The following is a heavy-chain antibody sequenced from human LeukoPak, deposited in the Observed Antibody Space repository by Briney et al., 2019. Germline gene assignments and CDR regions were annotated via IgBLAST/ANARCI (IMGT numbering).Heavy chain of an antibody. CDR3: ASLLEYSIDP. D-gene: IGHD6-6*01. Sequence: SETLSLTCAVYGGSFSGYYWSWIRQPPGKGLEWIGEINHSGSTYYNPSLKSRVTISVDRSKNQFSLKLSSVTAADTAVYYCASLLEYSIDPWGQGTLVTVSS. CDR2: INHSGST. CDR1: GGSFSGYY. V-gene: IGHV4-34*01. J-gene: IGHJ5*02.